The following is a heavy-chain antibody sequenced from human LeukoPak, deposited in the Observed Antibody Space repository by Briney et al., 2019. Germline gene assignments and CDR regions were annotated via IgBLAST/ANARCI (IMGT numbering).Heavy chain of an antibody. V-gene: IGHV3-20*04. J-gene: IGHJ4*02. Sequence: GGSLRLSCAASGFTFYAFGMTWVRQAPGKGGEGVSAIRGDGGSTVYADSVKGRFTISRDNAKNSLYLQMNSLRVEDTALYYCARVWAWGSGNYFDNWGQGTLVTVSS. CDR2: IRGDGGST. CDR1: GFTFYAFG. D-gene: IGHD7-27*01. CDR3: ARVWAWGSGNYFDN.